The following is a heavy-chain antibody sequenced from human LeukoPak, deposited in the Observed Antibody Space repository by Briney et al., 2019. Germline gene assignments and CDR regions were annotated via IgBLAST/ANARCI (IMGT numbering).Heavy chain of an antibody. CDR3: ARGGLNYNWFDP. Sequence: ASVKASCRASGGTFSSYAISWVRQAPGQGLEWMGWISAYNGNTNYAQKLQGRVTMTTDTSTSTAYMELRSLRSDDTAVYYCARGGLNYNWFDPWGQGTLVTVSS. CDR2: ISAYNGNT. J-gene: IGHJ5*02. CDR1: GGTFSSYA. D-gene: IGHD5-12*01. V-gene: IGHV1-18*01.